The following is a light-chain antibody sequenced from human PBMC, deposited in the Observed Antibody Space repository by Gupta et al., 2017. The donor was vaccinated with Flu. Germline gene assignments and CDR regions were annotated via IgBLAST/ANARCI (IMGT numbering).Light chain of an antibody. CDR3: SSYAGSNNFGV. CDR1: SSDVGGYNY. Sequence: QPALTQPPPPPGLPAQPVTFPCTGTSSDVGGYNYVSWYQQHPGKAPKLMIYEVSKRPSGVPDRFSGSKSGNTASLTVSGLQAEDEADYYCSSYAGSNNFGVFGGGTKLTVL. J-gene: IGLJ3*02. CDR2: EVS. V-gene: IGLV2-8*01.